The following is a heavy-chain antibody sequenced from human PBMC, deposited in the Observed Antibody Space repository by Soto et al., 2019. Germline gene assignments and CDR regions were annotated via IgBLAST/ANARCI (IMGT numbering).Heavy chain of an antibody. CDR1: GFTFSSYA. J-gene: IGHJ4*02. CDR3: GSYCGGACSYAFDY. D-gene: IGHD2-21*01. CDR2: ISGSGGST. Sequence: GGSLRLSCAASGFTFSSYAMSWVRQAPGKGLEWVSGISGSGGSTNYADSVKGRFTISRDNSKNTLYLQMNYLRAEDTAVYYCGSYCGGACSYAFDYWGQGTLVTVSS. V-gene: IGHV3-23*01.